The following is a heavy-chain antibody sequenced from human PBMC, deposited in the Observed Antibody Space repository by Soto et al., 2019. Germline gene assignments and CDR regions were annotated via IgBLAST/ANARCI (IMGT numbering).Heavy chain of an antibody. CDR3: AREGRMGTFDY. CDR1: GGSVSGGSYF. Sequence: QVQLQESGPGLVRPSETLSLTCTVSGGSVSGGSYFWSWVRQPPGKGLEWIGYFYYSGSTKYNPSLKRRXTXLXXTSKHQFSLKLNSVTAADTAVYYCAREGRMGTFDYWGQGALVTVSS. J-gene: IGHJ4*02. CDR2: FYYSGST. D-gene: IGHD1-1*01. V-gene: IGHV4-61*01.